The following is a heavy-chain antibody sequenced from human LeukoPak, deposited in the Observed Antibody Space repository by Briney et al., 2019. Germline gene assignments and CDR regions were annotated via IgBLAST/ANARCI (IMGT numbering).Heavy chain of an antibody. CDR2: INHSGST. CDR3: AREQERGSGLDY. D-gene: IGHD6-19*01. J-gene: IGHJ4*02. Sequence: PSETLSLTCAVYGGSFSGYYWSWIRQPPGKGLEWIGEINHSGSTNYNPSLKSRVTISVDTSKNQFSLKLSSVTAADTAVYYCAREQERGSGLDYWGQGTLVTVSS. V-gene: IGHV4-34*01. CDR1: GGSFSGYY.